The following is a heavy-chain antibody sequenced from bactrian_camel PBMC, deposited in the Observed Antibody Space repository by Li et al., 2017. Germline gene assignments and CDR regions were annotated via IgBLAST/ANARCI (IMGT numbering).Heavy chain of an antibody. J-gene: IGHJ4*01. V-gene: IGHV3S1*01. Sequence: HVQLVESGGGSVQAGGSLRLSCVASGYVYSSACMGWFRQAPGKEREGVAAIYTGGQTTYYTDSVKGRFTVSQDSAKNTLYLQMNSLKPEDTGMYYCAADRSKLAFAIGRGRSASYWGQGTQVTVS. CDR1: GYVYSSAC. D-gene: IGHD1*01. CDR2: IYTGGQTT. CDR3: AADRSKLAFAIGRGRSASY.